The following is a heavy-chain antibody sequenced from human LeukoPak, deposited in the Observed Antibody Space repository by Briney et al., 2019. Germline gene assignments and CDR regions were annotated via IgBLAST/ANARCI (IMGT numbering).Heavy chain of an antibody. D-gene: IGHD3-22*01. CDR2: ISGSGGGT. CDR1: GFTFSSYA. CDR3: AGLLLEYYFDY. Sequence: GGSLRLSCAASGFTFSSYAMSWVRQAPGKGLEWVSAISGSGGGTYYADSVKGRFTISRDNSKNTLYLQMNSLRAEDTAVYYCAGLLLEYYFDYWGQGTLVTVSS. J-gene: IGHJ4*02. V-gene: IGHV3-23*01.